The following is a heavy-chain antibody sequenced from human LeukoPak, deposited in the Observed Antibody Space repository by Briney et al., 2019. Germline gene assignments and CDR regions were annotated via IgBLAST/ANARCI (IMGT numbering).Heavy chain of an antibody. Sequence: GGSLRLSCAASGFTFGSPWMHWVRQAPGKGLVWVSRINSDGSATAYADSVKGRFTISRDNAENTLYLQMNSLRAEDTAVYYCARGTAGYHSSYFDYWGQGTLVTVSS. CDR1: GFTFGSPW. CDR2: INSDGSAT. V-gene: IGHV3-74*01. D-gene: IGHD3-16*02. J-gene: IGHJ4*02. CDR3: ARGTAGYHSSYFDY.